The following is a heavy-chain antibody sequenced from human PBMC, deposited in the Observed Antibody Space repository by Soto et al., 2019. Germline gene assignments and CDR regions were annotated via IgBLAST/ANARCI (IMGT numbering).Heavy chain of an antibody. CDR2: IYHSGST. CDR3: ARGVAAEAGYYGMYV. Sequence: QVQLQESGPGLVKPSGTLSLTCAVSGGSISSSNWWSWVRQPPGKGLEWIGEIYHSGSTNYNPSLKSRVTISVDKSQSQFSLKLSSVTAPDTAVYYCARGVAAEAGYYGMYVWGQGTTVTVSS. D-gene: IGHD6-13*01. CDR1: GGSISSSNW. V-gene: IGHV4-4*02. J-gene: IGHJ6*02.